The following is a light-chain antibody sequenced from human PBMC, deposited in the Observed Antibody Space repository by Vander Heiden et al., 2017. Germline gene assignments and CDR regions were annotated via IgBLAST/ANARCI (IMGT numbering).Light chain of an antibody. CDR3: QSYDSSLSGRGYV. V-gene: IGLV1-40*01. Sequence: QSVLTQPPSVSGAPGQRVTISCPGSSSNIGAGYDVHWYQQLPGTAPKLLIYGNSNRPSGVPDRFSGSKSGTSASLAITGLQAEDEADYYCQSYDSSLSGRGYVFGTGTKVTVL. CDR1: SSNIGAGYD. J-gene: IGLJ1*01. CDR2: GNS.